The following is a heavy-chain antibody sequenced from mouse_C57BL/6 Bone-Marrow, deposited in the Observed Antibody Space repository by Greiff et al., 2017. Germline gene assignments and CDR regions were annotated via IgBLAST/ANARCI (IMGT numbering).Heavy chain of an antibody. J-gene: IGHJ1*03. CDR2: ISDGGSYT. CDR1: GFTFSSYA. V-gene: IGHV5-4*01. CDR3: ARERFGWYFDV. Sequence: DVKLVESGGGLVKPGGSLKLSCAASGFTFSSYAMSWVRQTPEKRLEWVATISDGGSYTYYPDNVKGRFTISRDKAKNNLYLQMSHLESEDTAMYYCARERFGWYFDVWGTGTTVTVSS.